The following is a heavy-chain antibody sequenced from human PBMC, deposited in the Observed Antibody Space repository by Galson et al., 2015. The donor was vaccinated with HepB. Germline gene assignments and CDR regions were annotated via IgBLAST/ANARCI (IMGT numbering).Heavy chain of an antibody. V-gene: IGHV3-21*01. CDR3: ASSGRYGNYGMDA. D-gene: IGHD3-10*01. CDR2: ISSSSYYI. CDR1: GFTFSSYS. Sequence: SLRLSCAASGFTFSSYSMNWVRQAPGKGLEWVSSISSSSYYIYSADSVKGRFTISRDNAKNSVYLQMNSLRAEDTAVYYCASSGRYGNYGMDAWGQGALVTVSS. J-gene: IGHJ5*02.